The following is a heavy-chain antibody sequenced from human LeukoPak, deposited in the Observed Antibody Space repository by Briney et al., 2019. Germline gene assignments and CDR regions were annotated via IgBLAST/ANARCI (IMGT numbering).Heavy chain of an antibody. CDR3: ASPDSSGYYYYFDS. J-gene: IGHJ4*02. Sequence: GGSLRLSCAASGFTFSSYAMSWVRQAPGRGLEWVSAISGSGGSTYYAASVKGRFTISRDNSKNTLYLQMNSLRAEDTAVYYCASPDSSGYYYYFDSWGQGTLVTVSS. D-gene: IGHD3-22*01. CDR1: GFTFSSYA. CDR2: ISGSGGST. V-gene: IGHV3-23*01.